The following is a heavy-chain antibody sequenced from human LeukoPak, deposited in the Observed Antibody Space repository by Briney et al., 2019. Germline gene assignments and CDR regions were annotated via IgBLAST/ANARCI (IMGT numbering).Heavy chain of an antibody. CDR3: VRDLT. CDR2: ISANGDNT. CDR1: GFTFSGSA. J-gene: IGHJ5*02. Sequence: PGGSLGLSCSASGFTFSGSAMHWVRQAPGKGPEFVSGISANGDNTYYGDSVKVRFTISRDNSKNTVHLQMSSLSPEDTAVYYCVRDLTWGQGTLVIVSS. V-gene: IGHV3-64D*06.